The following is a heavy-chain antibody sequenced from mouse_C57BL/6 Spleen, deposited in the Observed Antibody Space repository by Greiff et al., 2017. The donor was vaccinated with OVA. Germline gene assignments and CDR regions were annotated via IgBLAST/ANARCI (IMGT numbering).Heavy chain of an antibody. J-gene: IGHJ2*01. CDR3: TRSSEGYHYCDY. CDR1: GYTFTDYE. D-gene: IGHD2-3*01. V-gene: IGHV1-15*01. Sequence: QVQLQQSGAELVRPGASVTLSCKASGYTFTDYEMHWVKQTPVHGLEWIGAIDPETGGTAYNQKFKGKAILTANKSSSTAYMELRSLTSEDSAVYYCTRSSEGYHYCDYWGQGTTLTVSS. CDR2: IDPETGGT.